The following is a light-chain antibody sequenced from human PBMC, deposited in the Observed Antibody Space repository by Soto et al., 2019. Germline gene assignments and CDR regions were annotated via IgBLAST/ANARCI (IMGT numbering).Light chain of an antibody. CDR2: KAS. CDR3: QQYNTYGT. V-gene: IGKV1-5*03. CDR1: QSINNW. Sequence: DIQMTQSPSTLSAFVGDRVTITCRASQSINNWLAWYQQKPGKAPKLLIYKASTLESGVPSRFSGSGSGTEFTLTISSLQPDDFATYDCQQYNTYGTFGQGTKVEIK. J-gene: IGKJ1*01.